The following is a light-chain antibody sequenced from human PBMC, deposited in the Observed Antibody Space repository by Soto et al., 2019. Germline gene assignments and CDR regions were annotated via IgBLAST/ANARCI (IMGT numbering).Light chain of an antibody. CDR2: KAS. Sequence: VQMTQSPATVSGTEGDRVTITSRASQTISSWLAWYQQKPGKAPKLLIYKASTLKSGVPSRFSGSGSGTEFTHTISSLQPDDFATYYCQHYNRYSEAFGQGTKV. V-gene: IGKV1-5*03. J-gene: IGKJ1*01. CDR3: QHYNRYSEA. CDR1: QTISSW.